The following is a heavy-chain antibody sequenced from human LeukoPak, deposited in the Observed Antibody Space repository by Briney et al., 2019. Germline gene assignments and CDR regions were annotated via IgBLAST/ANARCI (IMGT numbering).Heavy chain of an antibody. D-gene: IGHD2-8*02. Sequence: PGGSLRLSCAASGFMFSGYSMNWVRQAPGKGLEWVSYIRSSGTTIFYADSVKGRFTISRDNAKNSLYLQMNSLGAEDTAIYYCARGSCTGAFCYLSERHWFDPWGQGTLVTVSS. J-gene: IGHJ5*02. CDR2: IRSSGTTI. CDR3: ARGSCTGAFCYLSERHWFDP. V-gene: IGHV3-48*04. CDR1: GFMFSGYS.